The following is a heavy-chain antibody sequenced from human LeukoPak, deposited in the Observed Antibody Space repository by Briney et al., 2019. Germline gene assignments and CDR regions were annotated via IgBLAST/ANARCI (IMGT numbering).Heavy chain of an antibody. CDR1: GFTFSSYG. CDR3: ARGYNSGSTWNFQH. V-gene: IGHV3-33*01. J-gene: IGHJ1*01. CDR2: IWYDGSNK. Sequence: GGSLRLSCAASGFTFSSYGTHWVRQAPGKGLEWVAVIWYDGSNKYYADSVKGRFTISRDNSKNTLYLQMNSLRAEDTAVYYCARGYNSGSTWNFQHWGQGTLVTVSS. D-gene: IGHD1-26*01.